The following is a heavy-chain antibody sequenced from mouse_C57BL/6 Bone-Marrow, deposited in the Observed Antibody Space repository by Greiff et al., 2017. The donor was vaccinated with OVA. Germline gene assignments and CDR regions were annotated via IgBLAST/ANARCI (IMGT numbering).Heavy chain of an antibody. CDR1: GFTFSSYA. CDR3: TRDGGYYGSGGFAY. D-gene: IGHD1-1*01. CDR2: ISSGGDYI. V-gene: IGHV5-9-1*02. Sequence: EVKVVESGEGLVKPGGSLKLSCAASGFTFSSYAMSWVRQTPEKRLEWVAYISSGGDYIYYADTVKGRFTISRDNARNTLYLQMSSLKSEDTAMYYCTRDGGYYGSGGFAYWGQGTLVTVSA. J-gene: IGHJ3*01.